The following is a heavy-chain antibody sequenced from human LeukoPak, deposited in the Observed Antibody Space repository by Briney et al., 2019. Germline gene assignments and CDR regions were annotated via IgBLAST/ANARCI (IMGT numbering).Heavy chain of an antibody. V-gene: IGHV1-46*01. CDR2: INPSGAST. D-gene: IGHD6-13*01. CDR3: ARRTSPHIAAAGY. CDR1: GYTFTSYF. Sequence: ASVKVSCKASGYTFTSYFIHWVRQAPGQGLEWMGMINPSGASTTYAQRFQGRVTMTRDMSTSTVYVELSSLRSEDTAVYYCARRTSPHIAAAGYWGQGTLVTVSS. J-gene: IGHJ4*02.